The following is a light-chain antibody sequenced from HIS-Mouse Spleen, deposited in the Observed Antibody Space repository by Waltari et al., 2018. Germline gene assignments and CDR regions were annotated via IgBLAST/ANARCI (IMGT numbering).Light chain of an antibody. Sequence: QSALTQPASVSGSPGQSITISCTGTSIDVGGYNYVSWYQQHPGKAPNLMIYDVSNRPSGVSNRFSGSKSGNTASLTISGLQAEDEADYYCSSYTSSSTEVFGGGTKLTVL. V-gene: IGLV2-14*03. CDR2: DVS. J-gene: IGLJ2*01. CDR1: SIDVGGYNY. CDR3: SSYTSSSTEV.